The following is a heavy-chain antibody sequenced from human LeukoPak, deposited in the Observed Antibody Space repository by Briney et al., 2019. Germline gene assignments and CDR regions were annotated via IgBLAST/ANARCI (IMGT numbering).Heavy chain of an antibody. D-gene: IGHD3-10*01. V-gene: IGHV3-23*01. CDR1: GFSLSDYG. Sequence: PPGGSLRLSCSASGFSLSDYGMSWVRQAPEKGLEWVSAISGSGGSTYYADSVKGRFTISRDNSKNTLYLQMNSLRAEDTAVYYCAKGLNVLLPRGYFDCWGQGTLVTVSS. CDR2: ISGSGGST. J-gene: IGHJ4*02. CDR3: AKGLNVLLPRGYFDC.